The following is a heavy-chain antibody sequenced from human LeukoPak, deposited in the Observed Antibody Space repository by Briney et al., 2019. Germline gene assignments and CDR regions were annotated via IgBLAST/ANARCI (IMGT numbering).Heavy chain of an antibody. D-gene: IGHD4-23*01. V-gene: IGHV3-23*01. CDR3: AKDYLRWTEGGGAFDI. J-gene: IGHJ3*02. Sequence: GGSLGLSCAASGFTFSSYAMSWVRQAPGKGLEWVSAISGSGGSTYYADSVKGRFTISRDNSKNTLYLQMNSLRAEDTAVYYCAKDYLRWTEGGGAFDIWGQGTMVTVSS. CDR2: ISGSGGST. CDR1: GFTFSSYA.